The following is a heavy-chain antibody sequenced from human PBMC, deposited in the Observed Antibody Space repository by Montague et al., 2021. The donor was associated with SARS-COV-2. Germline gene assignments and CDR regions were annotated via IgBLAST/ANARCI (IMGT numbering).Heavy chain of an antibody. V-gene: IGHV4-59*08. CDR2: IYYNGNT. Sequence: SETLSLTCTVSHFSIISYWWSWIRQPPGKGLEWIGNIYYNGNTNYNSSLKSRVTMSADTSRNQFSLRVTSVAAADAAMYYCARLGLLPYYFDVWGRGAQVTVSS. CDR3: ARLGLLPYYFDV. D-gene: IGHD3/OR15-3a*01. J-gene: IGHJ2*01. CDR1: HFSIISYW.